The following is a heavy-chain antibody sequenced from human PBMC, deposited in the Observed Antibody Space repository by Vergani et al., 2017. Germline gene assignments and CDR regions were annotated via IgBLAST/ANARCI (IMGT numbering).Heavy chain of an antibody. J-gene: IGHJ4*02. CDR3: AREEELEDGDYGRVVVFDY. CDR1: GGSISSYY. Sequence: QVQLQESGPGLVKPSETLSLTCTVSGGSISSYYWSWIRQPAGKGLEWIGRIYTSGSTNYNPSLKSRVTVSVDTSKNQFSLNMSSVTAAYTAVYYCAREEELEDGDYGRVVVFDYWGQGTLVTVSS. D-gene: IGHD4-17*01. CDR2: IYTSGST. V-gene: IGHV4-4*07.